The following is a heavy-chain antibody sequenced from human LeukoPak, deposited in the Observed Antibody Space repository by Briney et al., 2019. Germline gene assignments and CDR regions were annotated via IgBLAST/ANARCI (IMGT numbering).Heavy chain of an antibody. Sequence: ASVKVSGKASGYTFTDYGISWVRQAPGQGLEWMGWISAYNGHTNYAQKLQDRVTLTTDTSTTTSYMELRSLRSDDTALYYCARRERWLPRGSYFDYWGQGTLVTVSS. J-gene: IGHJ4*02. CDR3: ARRERWLPRGSYFDY. CDR2: ISAYNGHT. V-gene: IGHV1-18*01. CDR1: GYTFTDYG. D-gene: IGHD3-16*01.